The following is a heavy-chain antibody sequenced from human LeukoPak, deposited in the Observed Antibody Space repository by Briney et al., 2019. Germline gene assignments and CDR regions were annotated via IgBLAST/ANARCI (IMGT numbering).Heavy chain of an antibody. Sequence: GGSLRLSCAASGFTFSSYGMHWVRQAPGKGLEWVAVIWYDGSNKYYADSAKGRFTISRDNSKNAVYLEMNSLRAEDTAVYYCAKEKSNWYFDPWGQGTLVTVSS. CDR1: GFTFSSYG. D-gene: IGHD1-20*01. V-gene: IGHV3-33*06. CDR3: AKEKSNWYFDP. CDR2: IWYDGSNK. J-gene: IGHJ4*02.